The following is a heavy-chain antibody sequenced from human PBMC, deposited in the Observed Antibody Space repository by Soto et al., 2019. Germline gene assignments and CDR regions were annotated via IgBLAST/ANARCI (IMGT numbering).Heavy chain of an antibody. CDR3: AKDNDILEGYYYYGMDV. Sequence: QVQLVESGGGVVQPGRSLRLSCAASGFTFSSYGMHWVRQAPGKGLEWVAVISYDGSNKYYADSVKGRFTISRDNSKNTLYLQMNSLRAEDTAVYYCAKDNDILEGYYYYGMDVWGQGTTVTVSS. V-gene: IGHV3-30*18. D-gene: IGHD3-9*01. J-gene: IGHJ6*02. CDR2: ISYDGSNK. CDR1: GFTFSSYG.